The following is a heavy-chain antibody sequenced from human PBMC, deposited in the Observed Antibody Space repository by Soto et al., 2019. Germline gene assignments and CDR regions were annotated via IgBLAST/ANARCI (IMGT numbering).Heavy chain of an antibody. D-gene: IGHD3-9*01. CDR1: GFPFSSYW. CDR3: AREYYGLLTGYYTDY. CDR2: ISGDGVTT. J-gene: IGHJ4*02. V-gene: IGHV3-74*01. Sequence: EVQLVESGGDLVQRGGSLRLSCAASGFPFSSYWMHWVRHTPGKGLDWVARISGDGVTTYYADSVTGRFTVSRDNAKNNLSLKISGLRAEDTAVYYCAREYYGLLTGYYTDYWGQGTLVSVSS.